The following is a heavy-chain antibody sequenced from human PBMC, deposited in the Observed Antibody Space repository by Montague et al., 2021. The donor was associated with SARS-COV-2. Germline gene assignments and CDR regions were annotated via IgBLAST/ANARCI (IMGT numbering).Heavy chain of an antibody. D-gene: IGHD3-16*01. CDR2: LFRGGKA. CDR3: AREEGGVGGVLGPLLYHGMDV. V-gene: IGHV3-66*02. CDR1: GLSVSENY. J-gene: IGHJ6*02. Sequence: SLRLSCAAAGLSVSENYMSWVRQAPGKRLEWVSLLFRGGKAFYADSVKGRFTISRDGSNNKLFLHMNSVRLEDTAVYFCAREEGGVGGVLGPLLYHGMDVWGQGTTVTVSS.